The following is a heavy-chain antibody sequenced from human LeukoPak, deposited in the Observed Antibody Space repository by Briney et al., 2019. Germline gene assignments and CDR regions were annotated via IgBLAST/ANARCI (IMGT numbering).Heavy chain of an antibody. D-gene: IGHD6-19*01. CDR3: AKDAAYSSGWSPHVY. V-gene: IGHV3-30*18. CDR2: ISYDGTIR. Sequence: GGSLRLSCAASGLTFSSYGVHWVRQAPGKGLEWVAVISYDGTIRNYADSVKGRFTISRDNSKNTLYLQMNSLRAEDTAVYYCAKDAAYSSGWSPHVYWGQGTLVTVSS. CDR1: GLTFSSYG. J-gene: IGHJ4*02.